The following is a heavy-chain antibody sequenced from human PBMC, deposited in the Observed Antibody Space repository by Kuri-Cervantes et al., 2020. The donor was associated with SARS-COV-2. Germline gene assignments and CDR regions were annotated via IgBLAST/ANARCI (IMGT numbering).Heavy chain of an antibody. J-gene: IGHJ4*02. D-gene: IGHD2-2*01. Sequence: GESLKISCAASGFTSSSYAMSWVRQAPGKGLEWVSAISGSGGSTYYADSAKGRFTISRDNSKNTLYLQMNSLRAEDTAVYYCAKHYCSSTSCSYYFDYWGQGTLVTVSS. CDR3: AKHYCSSTSCSYYFDY. CDR2: ISGSGGST. V-gene: IGHV3-23*01. CDR1: GFTSSSYA.